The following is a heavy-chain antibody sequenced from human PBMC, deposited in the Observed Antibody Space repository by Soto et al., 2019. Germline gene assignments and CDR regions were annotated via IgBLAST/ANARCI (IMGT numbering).Heavy chain of an antibody. CDR3: ARAPIPNWNYYGMDV. J-gene: IGHJ6*02. CDR2: IYYSGST. D-gene: IGHD1-1*01. Sequence: QVQLQESGPGQVKPSQTLSLTCTVSGGSVNSGGYHWSWIRQHPWKGLEWIGDIYYSGSTYYNPSLKIRVTISIDTSTTHFSLHLSALTAADTAVYYCARAPIPNWNYYGMDVCGQGTTVTVSS. CDR1: GGSVNSGGYH. V-gene: IGHV4-31*03.